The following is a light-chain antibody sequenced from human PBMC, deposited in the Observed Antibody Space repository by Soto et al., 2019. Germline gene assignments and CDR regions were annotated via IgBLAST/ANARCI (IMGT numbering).Light chain of an antibody. CDR2: KDT. Sequence: SYELTQPPSVSVSPGQTASITCSGDELGSKYASWYQQKPGQSPVLVIYKDTKRPSGIPERFSGSNSGNIATLTISGTQAMDEADYYCQAWDSYTYVFGTGTKLTVL. V-gene: IGLV3-1*01. CDR3: QAWDSYTYV. CDR1: ELGSKY. J-gene: IGLJ1*01.